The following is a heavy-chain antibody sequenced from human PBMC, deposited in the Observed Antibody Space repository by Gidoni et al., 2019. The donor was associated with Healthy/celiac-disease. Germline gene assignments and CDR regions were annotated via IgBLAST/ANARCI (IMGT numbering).Heavy chain of an antibody. Sequence: EVQLVESGGGLVQPGGSLTLSCAASGFPFSGSAMHWVRQASGKGLEWGGRIRSKDNSYATAYAASVKGRFTISRDDSKNTAYLQMNSLKTEDTAVYYCLYDFWKGGQGTLVTVSS. CDR1: GFPFSGSA. J-gene: IGHJ4*02. CDR2: IRSKDNSYAT. V-gene: IGHV3-73*02. D-gene: IGHD3-3*01. CDR3: LYDFWK.